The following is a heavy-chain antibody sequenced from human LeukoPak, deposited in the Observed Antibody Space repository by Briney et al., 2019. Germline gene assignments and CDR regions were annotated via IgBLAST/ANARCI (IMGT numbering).Heavy chain of an antibody. CDR3: ARVYYHSSAYYLYFFDY. V-gene: IGHV4-59*01. Sequence: SETLSLTCTVSGDSIRNYYWTWIRQPPGKALEWIGYIYYSGSTNYNPSLKSRVTISVDTSKNQFSLKLGSVTAADTAVYYCARVYYHSSAYYLYFFDYWGQGTLVTVSS. CDR1: GDSIRNYY. D-gene: IGHD3-22*01. CDR2: IYYSGST. J-gene: IGHJ4*02.